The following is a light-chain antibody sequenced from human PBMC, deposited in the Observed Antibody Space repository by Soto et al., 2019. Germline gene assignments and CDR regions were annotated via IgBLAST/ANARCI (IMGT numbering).Light chain of an antibody. CDR3: QQYNNWPLT. Sequence: EIVMTQSPATLSVSPGERATLSCRASQSVGSNLAWYQQKPGQAPRVLIYGASTRATGIPARFSGSGSGTEFTLTISSLQSEDFAVYYCQQYNNWPLTIGQGTKVEIK. V-gene: IGKV3-15*01. J-gene: IGKJ1*01. CDR1: QSVGSN. CDR2: GAS.